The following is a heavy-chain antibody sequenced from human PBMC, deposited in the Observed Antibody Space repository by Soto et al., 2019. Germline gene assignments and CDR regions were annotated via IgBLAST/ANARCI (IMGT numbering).Heavy chain of an antibody. CDR2: ISYDGSNK. CDR3: AKDFTTGTTPHYNWFDP. J-gene: IGHJ5*02. D-gene: IGHD1-1*01. V-gene: IGHV3-30*18. CDR1: GFTFSSYG. Sequence: GGSLRLSCAASGFTFSSYGMHWVRQAPGKGLEWVAVISYDGSNKYYADSMKGRFTISRDNSKNTLYLQMNSLRAEDTAVYYCAKDFTTGTTPHYNWFDPWGQGTLVTVSS.